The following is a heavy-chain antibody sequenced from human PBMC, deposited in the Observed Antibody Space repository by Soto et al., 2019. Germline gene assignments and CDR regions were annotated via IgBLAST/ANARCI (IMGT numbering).Heavy chain of an antibody. Sequence: GGSLRLSFAASGFTFSSYAMSWVRQAPGKGLEWVSAISGSGGSTYYADSVKGRFTISRDNSKNTLYLQMNSLRAEDTAVYYCAKDRELRYFDWLSVPWFDPWGQGTLVTVSS. V-gene: IGHV3-23*01. CDR3: AKDRELRYFDWLSVPWFDP. D-gene: IGHD3-9*01. J-gene: IGHJ5*02. CDR2: ISGSGGST. CDR1: GFTFSSYA.